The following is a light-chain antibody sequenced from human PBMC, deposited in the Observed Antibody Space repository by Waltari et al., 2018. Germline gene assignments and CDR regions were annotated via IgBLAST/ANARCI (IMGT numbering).Light chain of an antibody. CDR3: SMYMGSGIWV. V-gene: IGLV8-61*01. CDR2: QAN. J-gene: IGLJ7*01. Sequence: QTVVTQEPSLSVSPGGTVTLTCALSSGSVSSTSYATWYRQTPGQAPPILVYQANSRSVGVPAPFSGPDLGNKAALTITGAQADDESDYFCSMYMGSGIWVFGGGTQLTVL. CDR1: SGSVSSTSY.